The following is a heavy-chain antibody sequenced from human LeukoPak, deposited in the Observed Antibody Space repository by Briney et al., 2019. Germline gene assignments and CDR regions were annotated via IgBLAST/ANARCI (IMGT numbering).Heavy chain of an antibody. J-gene: IGHJ3*02. CDR3: ARSSPPRNDAFDI. V-gene: IGHV3-21*01. Sequence: GGSLRLSCAASGFTLSSYSMNWVRQAPGKGLEWVSSISSSSSYIYYADSVKGRFTISRDNAKNSLYLQMNSLRAEDTAVYYCARSSPPRNDAFDIWGQGTMVTVSS. CDR2: ISSSSSYI. D-gene: IGHD1-14*01. CDR1: GFTLSSYS.